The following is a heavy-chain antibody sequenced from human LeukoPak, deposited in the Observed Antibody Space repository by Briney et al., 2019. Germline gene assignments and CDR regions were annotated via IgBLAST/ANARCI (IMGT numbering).Heavy chain of an antibody. CDR3: ARVYGSGSYRIIDY. J-gene: IGHJ4*02. Sequence: ASVKVSCKASGYTFTSYDINWVRQATGRGLEWMGWMNPNSGNTGYAQKFQGRVTMTRNTSISTAYMELSSLRSEDTAVYYCARVYGSGSYRIIDYWGQGTLVTVSS. V-gene: IGHV1-8*01. CDR1: GYTFTSYD. D-gene: IGHD3-10*01. CDR2: MNPNSGNT.